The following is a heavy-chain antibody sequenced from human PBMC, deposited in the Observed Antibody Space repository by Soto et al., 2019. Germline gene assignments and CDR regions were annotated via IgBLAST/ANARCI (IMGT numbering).Heavy chain of an antibody. Sequence: EVQLLESGGGLVHPGGPLRLSCAASGFTFSSYAMSWVRQAPGKGLEWVSAISGSGGSTDYADSVKGRFTISRDNSKNTLYLQMNSLRAEDTAVYYCAKDGSSWYPFDYWGQGTLVTVSS. CDR3: AKDGSSWYPFDY. CDR1: GFTFSSYA. J-gene: IGHJ4*02. CDR2: ISGSGGST. V-gene: IGHV3-23*01. D-gene: IGHD6-13*01.